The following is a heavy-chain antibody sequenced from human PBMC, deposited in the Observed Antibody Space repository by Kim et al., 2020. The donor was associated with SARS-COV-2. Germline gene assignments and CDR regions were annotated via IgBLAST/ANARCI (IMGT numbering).Heavy chain of an antibody. Sequence: GGSLRLSCAASGFTFSSYGMHWVRQAPGKGLEWVAVISYDGSNKYYADSVKGRFTISRDNSKNTLYLQMNSLRAEDTAVYNCAKDRLGYGGMDVWGQGTTVTVSS. J-gene: IGHJ6*02. CDR2: ISYDGSNK. D-gene: IGHD2-15*01. V-gene: IGHV3-30*18. CDR3: AKDRLGYGGMDV. CDR1: GFTFSSYG.